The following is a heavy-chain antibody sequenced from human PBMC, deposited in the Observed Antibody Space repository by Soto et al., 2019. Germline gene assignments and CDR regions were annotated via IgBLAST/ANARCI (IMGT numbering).Heavy chain of an antibody. J-gene: IGHJ3*02. CDR3: VRYDRINMKPYSPEGFHI. Sequence: KTSETLSLTCTVSGDSISSSSSHWGWTRQPPGKGLEYIGSVYYGGAIFYSGNIYYNPSLKSRVTISVDTSKNQFSLRLSSVTAADTGVYYCVRYDRINMKPYSPEGFHIWGQGTMVTVSS. CDR1: GDSISSSSSH. V-gene: IGHV4-39*01. CDR2: VYYGGAIFYSGNI. D-gene: IGHD3-3*02.